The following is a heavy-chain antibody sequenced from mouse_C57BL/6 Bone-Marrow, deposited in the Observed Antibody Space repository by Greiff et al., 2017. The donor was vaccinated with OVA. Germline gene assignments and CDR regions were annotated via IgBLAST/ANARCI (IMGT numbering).Heavy chain of an antibody. V-gene: IGHV1-81*01. D-gene: IGHD1-1*01. J-gene: IGHJ1*03. CDR3: ARHSITTVPWSFDV. Sequence: VQLQQSGAELARPGASVKLSCKASGYTFTSYGISWVKQRTGQGLEWIGEIYPRSGNTYYNEKFKGKATLTADKSSSTAYMELRSLTSEDSAVYFCARHSITTVPWSFDVWGTGTTVTVSS. CDR2: IYPRSGNT. CDR1: GYTFTSYG.